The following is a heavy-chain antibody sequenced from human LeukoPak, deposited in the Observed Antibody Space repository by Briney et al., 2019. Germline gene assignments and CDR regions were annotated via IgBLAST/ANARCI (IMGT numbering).Heavy chain of an antibody. J-gene: IGHJ4*02. V-gene: IGHV3-48*01. Sequence: GGSLRLSCAASGFTFSSYEMNWVRQAPGKGLEWVSYISSSSSTIYYADSVKGRFTISRDNAKNSLYLQMNSLRAEDTAVYYCARENPFDYWGQGTLVTVSS. CDR1: GFTFSSYE. CDR2: ISSSSSTI. CDR3: ARENPFDY. D-gene: IGHD1-14*01.